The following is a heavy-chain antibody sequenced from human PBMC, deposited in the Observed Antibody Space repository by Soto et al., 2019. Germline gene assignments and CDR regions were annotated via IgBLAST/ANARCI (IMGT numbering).Heavy chain of an antibody. CDR1: GFSFSTYS. CDR3: ARERVAGYYNVIGY. CDR2: LSYDVRNK. V-gene: IGHV3-30*04. D-gene: IGHD3-22*01. Sequence: GGSLRLSCAASGFSFSTYSMHWVRQAPGKGLEWVAVLSYDVRNKFYADSVKGRFIISRDNAKSTLYLQMSSLRTEDTAVYYCARERVAGYYNVIGYWGQGTLVTVSS. J-gene: IGHJ4*02.